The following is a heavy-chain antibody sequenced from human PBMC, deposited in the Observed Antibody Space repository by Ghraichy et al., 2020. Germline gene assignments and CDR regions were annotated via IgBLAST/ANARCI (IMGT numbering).Heavy chain of an antibody. V-gene: IGHV3-74*01. D-gene: IGHD6-13*01. CDR2: INSDGSST. CDR3: VHSSSWYDIGY. Sequence: GGSLRLSCAASGFTFSSYWMHWVRQAPGKGLVWVSRINSDGSSTSYADSVKGRFTISRDNAKNTLYLQMNSLRAEDTAVYYCVHSSSWYDIGYWGQGTLVTVSS. CDR1: GFTFSSYW. J-gene: IGHJ4*02.